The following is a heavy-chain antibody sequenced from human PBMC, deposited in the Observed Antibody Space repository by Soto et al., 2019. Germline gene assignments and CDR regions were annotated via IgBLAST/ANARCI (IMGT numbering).Heavy chain of an antibody. D-gene: IGHD4-17*01. CDR1: GYTFSRYG. J-gene: IGHJ5*02. CDR3: ARDIHGDYADS. V-gene: IGHV1-18*01. CDR2: ISGYNENP. Sequence: QVQLVQSGAEVKKPGASVKVSCKASGYTFSRYGFSWVRQAPGQRLEWMGWISGYNENPNYAQKFQGRVTMTTDTSTSTAYMELRSLRSDYTALYYCARDIHGDYADSWGQGTLVTVSS.